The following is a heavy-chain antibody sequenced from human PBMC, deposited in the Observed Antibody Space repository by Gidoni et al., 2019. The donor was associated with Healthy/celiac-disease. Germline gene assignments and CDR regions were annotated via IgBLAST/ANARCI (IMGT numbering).Heavy chain of an antibody. CDR3: ASRYYYDSSGYNDY. V-gene: IGHV1-69*02. D-gene: IGHD3-22*01. CDR1: GGTFSSYT. CDR2: IIPILGIA. J-gene: IGHJ4*02. Sequence: QVQLVQSGAEVKKPGSSVKVSCKASGGTFSSYTISWVRQAPGQGLEWTGRIIPILGIANYAQKFQGRVTITADKSTSTAYMELSSLRSEDTAVYYCASRYYYDSSGYNDYWGQGTLVTVSS.